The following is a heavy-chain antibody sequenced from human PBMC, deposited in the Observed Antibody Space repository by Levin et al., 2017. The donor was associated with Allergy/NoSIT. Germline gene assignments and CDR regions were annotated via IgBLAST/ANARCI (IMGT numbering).Heavy chain of an antibody. CDR1: GYTFTGYY. V-gene: IGHV1-2*02. J-gene: IGHJ5*02. CDR2: INPNSGGT. D-gene: IGHD5-12*01. CDR3: ARDRHSGYDGDNWFDP. Sequence: ASVKVSCKASGYTFTGYYMHWVRQAPGQGLEWMGWINPNSGGTNYAQKFQGRVTMTRDTSISTAYMELSRLRSDDTAVYYCARDRHSGYDGDNWFDPWGQGTLVTVSS.